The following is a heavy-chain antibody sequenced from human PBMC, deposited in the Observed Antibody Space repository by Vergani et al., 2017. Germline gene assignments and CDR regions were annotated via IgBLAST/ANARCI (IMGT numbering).Heavy chain of an antibody. D-gene: IGHD1-7*01. CDR2: IIPIFGTA. Sequence: QVQLVQSGAEVKKPGSSVKVSCKASGGTFSSYATSWVRQAPGQGLEWMGGIIPIFGTANYAQKFQGRVTITADKSTSTAYMELSSLRSEDTAVYYCARKRYNWNYNAFDIWGQGTMVTVSS. CDR3: ARKRYNWNYNAFDI. V-gene: IGHV1-69*06. J-gene: IGHJ3*02. CDR1: GGTFSSYA.